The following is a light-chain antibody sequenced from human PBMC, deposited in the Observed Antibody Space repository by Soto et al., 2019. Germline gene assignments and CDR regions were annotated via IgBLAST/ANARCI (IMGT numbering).Light chain of an antibody. V-gene: IGKV1-39*01. CDR3: QQSYGNPIT. Sequence: DIEMTQSPSSLSASVGDRVTITCRASQSITTYLNWYQQKPGKAPKLLIYAASTLQSGVPSRFSGSGSVTDFTLTISSLQTEDFATYYCQQSYGNPITFGQGTRLEIK. J-gene: IGKJ5*01. CDR1: QSITTY. CDR2: AAS.